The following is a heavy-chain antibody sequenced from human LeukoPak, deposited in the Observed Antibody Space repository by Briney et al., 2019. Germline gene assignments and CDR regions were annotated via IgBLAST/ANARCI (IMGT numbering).Heavy chain of an antibody. V-gene: IGHV1-2*02. CDR1: GYTFIGYF. D-gene: IGHD2-8*02. CDR3: SRAADVVLVPPSDD. CDR2: INPNSGHT. Sequence: ASVKVSCRASGYTFIGYFMHWVRQAPGQGLEWMGWINPNSGHTNYAQKFKGRVTMARDTSISAAYMELSSLRFDDTAVYYCSRAADVVLVPPSDDWGEGTLVTVSS. J-gene: IGHJ4*02.